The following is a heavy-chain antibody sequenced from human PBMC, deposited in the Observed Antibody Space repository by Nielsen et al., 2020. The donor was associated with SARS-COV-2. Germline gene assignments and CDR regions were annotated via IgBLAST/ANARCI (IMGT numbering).Heavy chain of an antibody. Sequence: GESLKISCAASGISITSYWMNWVRQVPGKGLEWVASIKEDGSERYFVDSVKGRFTISRDNAKNSLYLQMNSLRAEDTAVYYCARDSYSYGYDYWGQGTLVTVSS. CDR1: GISITSYW. D-gene: IGHD5-18*01. V-gene: IGHV3-7*01. CDR2: IKEDGSER. J-gene: IGHJ4*02. CDR3: ARDSYSYGYDY.